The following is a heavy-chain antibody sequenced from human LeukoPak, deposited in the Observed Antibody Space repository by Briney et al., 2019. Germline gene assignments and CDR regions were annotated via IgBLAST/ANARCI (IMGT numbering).Heavy chain of an antibody. J-gene: IGHJ4*02. CDR2: ISGSSTTI. CDR3: ARDPLSVAAADYFDY. CDR1: GFSFCTYS. V-gene: IGHV3-48*02. D-gene: IGHD6-13*01. Sequence: GGSLRLSCAASGFSFCTYSMNWFRQAPGKGLEWVSFISGSSTTIYYADSVKGRFTISRDNAKNSLYLQMSSLRDEDTAVYYFARDPLSVAAADYFDYWGQGTLVTVSS.